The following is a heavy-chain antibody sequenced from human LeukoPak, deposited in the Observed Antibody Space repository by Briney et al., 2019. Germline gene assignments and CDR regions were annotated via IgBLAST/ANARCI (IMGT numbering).Heavy chain of an antibody. J-gene: IGHJ4*02. D-gene: IGHD6-6*01. V-gene: IGHV3-21*01. CDR1: GFTFSSYS. Sequence: GGSLRLSCVASGFTFSSYSMNWVRQAPGKGLEWVSSFTSRSGSIYYADSVKGRFTISRDNAKNSLFLQMNSLRVEDTAVYYCARDPSSSSSVGGYLDYWGQGTLVTVSS. CDR3: ARDPSSSSSVGGYLDY. CDR2: FTSRSGSI.